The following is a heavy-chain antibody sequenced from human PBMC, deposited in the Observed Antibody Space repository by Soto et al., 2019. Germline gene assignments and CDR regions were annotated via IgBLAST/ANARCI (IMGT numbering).Heavy chain of an antibody. Sequence: PSQTLSLTCAISGDSVSSNSAAWNWIRQSPSRGLEWLGRTYYRSKWYNDYAVSVKSRITINPDTSKNQISLQLNSVTPEDTAVYYCAYCRDIHGAFCDHFDYWGLGLLVTVSS. J-gene: IGHJ4*02. D-gene: IGHD3-10*01. CDR1: GDSVSSNSAA. V-gene: IGHV6-1*01. CDR2: TYYRSKWYN. CDR3: AYCRDIHGAFCDHFDY.